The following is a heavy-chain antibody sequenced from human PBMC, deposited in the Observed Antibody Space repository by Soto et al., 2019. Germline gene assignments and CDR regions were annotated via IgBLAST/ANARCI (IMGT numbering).Heavy chain of an antibody. D-gene: IGHD6-19*01. V-gene: IGHV1-3*01. CDR3: ARGVAGPLHWFDP. Sequence: QVQLVQSGAEVKKPGASVKVSCKASGYTFTSCAMHWVRQAPGQRLEWMGWINAGNGNTKYSQKFQGRVTITRDTSPSTAYMELSSLRSEDTAVYYCARGVAGPLHWFDPWGQGTLVTVSS. J-gene: IGHJ5*02. CDR2: INAGNGNT. CDR1: GYTFTSCA.